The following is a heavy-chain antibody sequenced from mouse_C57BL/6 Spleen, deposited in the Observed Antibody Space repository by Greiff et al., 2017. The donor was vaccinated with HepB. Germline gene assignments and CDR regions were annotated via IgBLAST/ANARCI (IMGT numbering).Heavy chain of an antibody. CDR1: GYSITSGYY. D-gene: IGHD1-1*01. J-gene: IGHJ2*01. CDR2: ISYDGSN. V-gene: IGHV3-6*01. CDR3: AREPHYYGSSYFDY. Sequence: DVKLQESGPGLVKPSQSLSLTCSVTGYSITSGYYWNWIRQFPGNKLEWMGYISYDGSNNYNPSLKNRISITRDTSKNQFFLKLNSVTTEDTATYYCAREPHYYGSSYFDYWGQGTTLTVSS.